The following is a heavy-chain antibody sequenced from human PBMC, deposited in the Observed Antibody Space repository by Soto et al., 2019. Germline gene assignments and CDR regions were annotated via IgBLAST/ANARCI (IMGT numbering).Heavy chain of an antibody. V-gene: IGHV4-34*01. J-gene: IGHJ6*02. Sequence: SETLSLTCAVYGGSFSGYYWSWIRQPPGKGLEWIGEINHSGSTNYNPSLKSRVTIPVDTSKNQFSLKLSSVTAADTAVYYCARMTTVFKYGMDVWGQGTTVTVSS. CDR3: ARMTTVFKYGMDV. CDR1: GGSFSGYY. D-gene: IGHD4-4*01. CDR2: INHSGST.